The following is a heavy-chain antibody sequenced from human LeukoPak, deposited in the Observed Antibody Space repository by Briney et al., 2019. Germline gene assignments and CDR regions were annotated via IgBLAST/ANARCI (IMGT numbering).Heavy chain of an antibody. CDR1: GFTFSNYC. V-gene: IGHV3-48*01. CDR2: ISSSSSPI. J-gene: IGHJ3*02. CDR3: ARVYYYDSSGYYYGSDAFDI. Sequence: GGSLRLSCAASGFTFSNYCMNWVRQAPGMGLQWVSYISSSSSPIYYADSVKGRFIISRDNAKNSLYLQMNSLRAEDTAVYYCARVYYYDSSGYYYGSDAFDIWGQGTMVTVSS. D-gene: IGHD3-22*01.